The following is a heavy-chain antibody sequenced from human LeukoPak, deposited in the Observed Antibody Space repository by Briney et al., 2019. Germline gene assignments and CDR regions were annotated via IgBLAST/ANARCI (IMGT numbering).Heavy chain of an antibody. Sequence: GGSLRLSCAASGFTFSSYAMSWVRQAPGKGLEWVSAISGSGGSTYYADSVKGRFTISRDNSKNTLYLQMNSLRAEDTAVYYCAKDLLEYSSSSPIDYWGQGTLVTVSS. CDR3: AKDLLEYSSSSPIDY. CDR1: GFTFSSYA. CDR2: ISGSGGST. J-gene: IGHJ4*02. D-gene: IGHD6-6*01. V-gene: IGHV3-23*01.